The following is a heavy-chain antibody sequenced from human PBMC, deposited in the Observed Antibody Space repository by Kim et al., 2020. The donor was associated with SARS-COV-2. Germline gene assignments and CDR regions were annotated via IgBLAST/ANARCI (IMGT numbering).Heavy chain of an antibody. J-gene: IGHJ4*02. Sequence: ASVKVSCKASGYTFTSYDINWVRQATGQGLEWMGWMNPNSGHTGYAQKFQGRVTMTRNTSISTAYMELSSLRYEDTAVYYCARGPLLSVGAAPFDYWGQGSLVTVSS. D-gene: IGHD1-26*01. CDR1: GYTFTSYD. V-gene: IGHV1-8*01. CDR2: MNPNSGHT. CDR3: ARGPLLSVGAAPFDY.